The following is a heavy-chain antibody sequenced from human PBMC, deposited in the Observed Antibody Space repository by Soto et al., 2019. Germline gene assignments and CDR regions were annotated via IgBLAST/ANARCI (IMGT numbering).Heavy chain of an antibody. J-gene: IGHJ6*02. D-gene: IGHD3-3*01. CDR1: GYIFTTYG. Sequence: QIQLVQFGGEVARPGASVTVSCEASGYIFTTYGLNWVRQTPAHGLEWMGWIRADSGYTQYAQFFLGRVTMTRDTTGKTGYMTLRYLTSDDTGIYYCARDRPPECLYGMDDWGQGTAVTVSS. CDR3: ARDRPPECLYGMDD. CDR2: IRADSGYT. V-gene: IGHV1-18*01.